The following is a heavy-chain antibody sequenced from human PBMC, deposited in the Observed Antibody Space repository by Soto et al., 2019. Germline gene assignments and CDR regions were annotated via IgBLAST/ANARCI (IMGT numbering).Heavy chain of an antibody. J-gene: IGHJ3*02. CDR2: ISSSSSYI. CDR3: AGTQLGYDAFDI. V-gene: IGHV3-21*01. CDR1: GFTFSSYS. D-gene: IGHD6-6*01. Sequence: PGGSLRLSCAASGFTFSSYSMNWVRQAPGKGLEWVSSISSSSSYIYYADSVKGRFTISRDNAKNSMYLQMNSLRAEDTAVYYCAGTQLGYDAFDIWGQGTMVTVSS.